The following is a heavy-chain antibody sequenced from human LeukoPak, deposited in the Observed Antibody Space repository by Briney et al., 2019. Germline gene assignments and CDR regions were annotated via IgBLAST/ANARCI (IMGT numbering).Heavy chain of an antibody. Sequence: PSETLSLTCTVSGGSISTYYWSWVRQPPGKGLDWIGYIYYTGSTNYNPSLKSRVTISIDTTRNQFSLKLSSVTAADAAVYYCARVYGSGYDFRGAFDIWGEGTMVTVSS. J-gene: IGHJ3*02. D-gene: IGHD5-12*01. CDR2: IYYTGST. V-gene: IGHV4-59*01. CDR3: ARVYGSGYDFRGAFDI. CDR1: GGSISTYY.